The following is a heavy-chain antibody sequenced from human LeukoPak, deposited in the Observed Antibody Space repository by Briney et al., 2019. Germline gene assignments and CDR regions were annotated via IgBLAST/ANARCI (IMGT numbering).Heavy chain of an antibody. CDR2: ISGSGGST. Sequence: PGGSLRLSCAASRFTFNTYAMSWVRQAPGKGLEWVSAISGSGGSTYYADSVKGRFTISRDNAKSSLYLQMNSLRDEDTAVYYCARGYGSPWGQGTLVTVSS. V-gene: IGHV3-23*01. CDR3: ARGYGSP. CDR1: RFTFNTYA. D-gene: IGHD4-17*01. J-gene: IGHJ5*02.